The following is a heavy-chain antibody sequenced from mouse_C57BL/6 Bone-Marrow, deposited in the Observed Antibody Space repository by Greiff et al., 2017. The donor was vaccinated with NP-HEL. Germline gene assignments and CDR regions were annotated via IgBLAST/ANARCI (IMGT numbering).Heavy chain of an antibody. V-gene: IGHV5-4*01. CDR3: ARES. Sequence: EVKLVESGGGLVKPGGSLKLSCAASGFTFSSYAMSWVRQTPEKRLEWVATISDGGSYIYYPDNVKGRFTISRDNAKNNLYLQMSHLKSEDTAMYYCARESWGQGTLVTVSA. CDR2: ISDGGSYI. J-gene: IGHJ3*01. CDR1: GFTFSSYA.